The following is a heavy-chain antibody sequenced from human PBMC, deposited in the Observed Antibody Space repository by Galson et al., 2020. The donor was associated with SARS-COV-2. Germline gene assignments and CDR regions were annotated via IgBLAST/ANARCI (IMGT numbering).Heavy chain of an antibody. CDR1: GYSISSGYY. V-gene: IGHV4-38-2*02. CDR3: ARALSGSYRPDWFDP. CDR2: IYHSGST. D-gene: IGHD1-26*01. Sequence: SETLSLTCTVSGYSISSGYYWGWIRQPPGKGLEWLGRIYHSGSTYYNPSLKSRVTISVDTSKNQFSLKLSSVTAADTAVYYCARALSGSYRPDWFDPWGQGTLVTVSS. J-gene: IGHJ5*02.